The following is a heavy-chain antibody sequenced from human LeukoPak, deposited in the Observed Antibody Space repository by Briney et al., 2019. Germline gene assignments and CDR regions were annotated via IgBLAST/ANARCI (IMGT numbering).Heavy chain of an antibody. J-gene: IGHJ6*03. Sequence: GGSLRLSCAASGFTFSSYSMNWVRQAPGKGLEWVSSISSSSSYIYYADSVKGRFTISRDNAKNSLYLQMNSLRAEDTAVYYCARGHTIFGHCYMDVWGKGTTVTVSS. CDR2: ISSSSSYI. CDR3: ARGHTIFGHCYMDV. CDR1: GFTFSSYS. V-gene: IGHV3-21*01. D-gene: IGHD3-3*01.